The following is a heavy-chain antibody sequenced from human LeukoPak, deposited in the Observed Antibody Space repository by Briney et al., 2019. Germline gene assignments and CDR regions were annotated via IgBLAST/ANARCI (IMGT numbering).Heavy chain of an antibody. CDR3: AKTVAGTAFDY. CDR1: GFTFATYT. J-gene: IGHJ4*02. V-gene: IGHV3-30-3*02. Sequence: GGSLRLSCTGAGFTFATYTFNWVRQAPGKGLEWVAVISYDGSNKYYADSVKGRFTISRDNSKNTLYLQMNSLRAEDTAVYYCAKTVAGTAFDYWGQGTLVDVSS. CDR2: ISYDGSNK. D-gene: IGHD6-19*01.